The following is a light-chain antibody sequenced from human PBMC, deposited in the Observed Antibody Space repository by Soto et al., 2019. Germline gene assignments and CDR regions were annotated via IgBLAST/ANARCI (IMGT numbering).Light chain of an antibody. Sequence: DIQMTQSPSSLSASVGDRVTITCRASQDISNYLVWYQQKPGKVPKLLIYDASTLQAGVPARFSGSGSGTDFNLTISSLQPEDFASYYCQKYNSDPFTFGAGKKVDIK. V-gene: IGKV1-27*01. J-gene: IGKJ3*01. CDR1: QDISNY. CDR3: QKYNSDPFT. CDR2: DAS.